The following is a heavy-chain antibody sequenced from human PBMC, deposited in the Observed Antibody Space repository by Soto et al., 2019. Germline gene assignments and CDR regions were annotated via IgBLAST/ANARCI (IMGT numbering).Heavy chain of an antibody. Sequence: QITLKESGPTLVKPTQTLTLTCTFSGFSLSTSGVGVCWIRQPPGKALEWLALIYWDDVQRYSPSLKSRLAITKDTSKNQVVLTMTNMDPVDTATYYFAHRRIVGTSNWFDPWGQGTLVTVSS. CDR3: AHRRIVGTSNWFDP. V-gene: IGHV2-5*02. J-gene: IGHJ5*02. CDR1: GFSLSTSGVG. CDR2: IYWDDVQ. D-gene: IGHD2-21*01.